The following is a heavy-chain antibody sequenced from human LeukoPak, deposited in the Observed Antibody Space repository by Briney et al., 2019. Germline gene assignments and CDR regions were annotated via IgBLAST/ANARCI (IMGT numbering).Heavy chain of an antibody. Sequence: PGGSLRLSCAASGFTFSDYYMSWIRQAPGKGLEWVSYISSSGSTIYYADSVKGRFTISRDNAKNSLYLQINSLRAEDTAVYYCARESPYYDSSGSDYWGQGTLVTVSS. CDR3: ARESPYYDSSGSDY. CDR1: GFTFSDYY. J-gene: IGHJ4*02. D-gene: IGHD3-22*01. V-gene: IGHV3-11*04. CDR2: ISSSGSTI.